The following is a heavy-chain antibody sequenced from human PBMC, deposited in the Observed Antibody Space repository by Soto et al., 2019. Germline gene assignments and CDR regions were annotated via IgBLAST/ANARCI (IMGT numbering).Heavy chain of an antibody. V-gene: IGHV3-30*18. CDR1: GFTFSSYG. D-gene: IGHD6-19*01. J-gene: IGHJ6*01. CDR2: ISYDGSNK. CDR3: AKGFSSGWYYYGMDV. Sequence: QVQLVESGGGVVQPGRSLRLSCAASGFTFSSYGMHWVRQAPGKGLEWVAVISYDGSNKYYADSVKGRFTISRDNSKNTLYLQMNSLRAEDTAVYYCAKGFSSGWYYYGMDVW.